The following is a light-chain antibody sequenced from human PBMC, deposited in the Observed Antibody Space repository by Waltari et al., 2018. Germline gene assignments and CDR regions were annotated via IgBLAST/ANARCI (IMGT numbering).Light chain of an antibody. CDR3: QQCRHWPLT. CDR1: QSVSTY. Sequence: EIVLTQSPATLSLSPGERATLSCRASQSVSTYLVWFQQKPGQAHRLLIYDASSRATGIPARFSGSGFGTDFTLTISSLEPEDFAVYYCQQCRHWPLTFGGGTKVEI. J-gene: IGKJ4*01. CDR2: DAS. V-gene: IGKV3-11*01.